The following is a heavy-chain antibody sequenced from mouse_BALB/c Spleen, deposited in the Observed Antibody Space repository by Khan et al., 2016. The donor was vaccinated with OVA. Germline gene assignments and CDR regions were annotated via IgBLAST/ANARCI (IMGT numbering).Heavy chain of an antibody. CDR2: IDPANGNT. D-gene: IGHD2-10*01. CDR1: GFNIKDTY. V-gene: IGHV14-3*02. Sequence: VQLQQSGAELVKPGASVKLSCTASGFNIKDTYMHWVKQRPEQGLEWIGRIDPANGNTKYDPKFQGKATITADTSSNTAYLQLSSLTSEDTAVYYCAREGTYFWYFDVWGAGTMVTVSS. J-gene: IGHJ1*01. CDR3: AREGTYFWYFDV.